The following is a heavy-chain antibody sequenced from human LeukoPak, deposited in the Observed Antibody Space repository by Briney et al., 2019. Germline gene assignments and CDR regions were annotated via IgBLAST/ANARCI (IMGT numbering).Heavy chain of an antibody. CDR3: ATDLGYYSGSYYFDY. D-gene: IGHD1-26*01. CDR1: GYTLTQLS. CDR2: FDPEDGET. Sequence: ASVKVSCKVSGYTLTQLSMHWVRQAPGKGLEWMGGFDPEDGETIYAQKFQGRVTMTEDTSTDTAYMELSSLRSEDTAVYYCATDLGYYSGSYYFDYWGRGTLVTVSS. J-gene: IGHJ4*02. V-gene: IGHV1-24*01.